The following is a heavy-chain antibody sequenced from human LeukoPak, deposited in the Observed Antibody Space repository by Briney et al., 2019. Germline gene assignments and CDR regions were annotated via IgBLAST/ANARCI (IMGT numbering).Heavy chain of an antibody. CDR3: ARNLVVPAATYYYYYGMDV. CDR2: IIPIFGTA. Sequence: SVKVSCKASGGTFSSYAISWVRQAPGQGLEWMGGIIPIFGTANYAQKFQGRVTITADESTSTAYMELSSLRSEDTAVYYCARNLVVPAATYYYYYGMDVWGKATTVTVSS. D-gene: IGHD2-2*01. V-gene: IGHV1-69*13. CDR1: GGTFSSYA. J-gene: IGHJ6*04.